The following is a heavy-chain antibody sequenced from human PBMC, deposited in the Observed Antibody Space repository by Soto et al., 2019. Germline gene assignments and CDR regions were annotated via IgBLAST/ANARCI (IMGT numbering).Heavy chain of an antibody. CDR3: ARGLTTVTTIPVRHWFDP. CDR2: IYYSGST. V-gene: IGHV4-31*02. D-gene: IGHD4-17*01. J-gene: IGHJ5*02. Sequence: SVPMSVPWTVSDGSSIDVVCCCILNRQHPGKGLEWIGYIYYSGSTYYNPSLKSRVTISVDTSKNQFSLKLSSVTAADTAVYYCARGLTTVTTIPVRHWFDPWGQGTLVTVSS. CDR1: DGSSIDVVCC.